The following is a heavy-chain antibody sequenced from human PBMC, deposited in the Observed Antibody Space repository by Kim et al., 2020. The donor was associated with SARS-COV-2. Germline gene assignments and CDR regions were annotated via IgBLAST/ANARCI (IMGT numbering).Heavy chain of an antibody. D-gene: IGHD2-21*02. CDR3: ARHLHVTTVTFYWYGDL. Sequence: VGSLRLSCTASGFTFGRSAMSWVRQVPGKGLEWVAGIFGSGCSTYYADSVKGRFTISRDNFQNTVYLQLNVLRADDTSVYYCARHLHVTTVTFYWYGDLWGRGTL. CDR1: GFTFGRSA. V-gene: IGHV3-23*01. J-gene: IGHJ2*01. CDR2: IFGSGCST.